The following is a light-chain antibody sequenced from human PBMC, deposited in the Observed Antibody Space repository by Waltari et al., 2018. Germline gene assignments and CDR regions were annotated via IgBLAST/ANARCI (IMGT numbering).Light chain of an antibody. V-gene: IGKV2-30*01. J-gene: IGKJ1*01. Sequence: DVVMTQSPLSLPVTLGQPASISFRSSQSLVYSDGNTSLNWFQQRPGQSPRRLICMVSDLDFGVPDRFSGSGSGTDFTLKISRVEAEDVGVYYCMQGTHWPSTWTFGQGTKVEIK. CDR2: MVS. CDR3: MQGTHWPSTWT. CDR1: QSLVYSDGNTS.